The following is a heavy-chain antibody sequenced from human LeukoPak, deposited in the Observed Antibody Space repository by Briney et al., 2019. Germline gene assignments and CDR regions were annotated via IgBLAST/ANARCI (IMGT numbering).Heavy chain of an antibody. J-gene: IGHJ5*02. CDR2: INPNSGGT. CDR3: AILRYYYDSSGYPP. CDR1: GYTFTGYY. D-gene: IGHD3-22*01. Sequence: ASVKVSCKASGYTFTGYYMHWVRQAPGQGLEWMRWINPNSGGTNYAQKFQGRVTMTRDTSISTAYMELSRLRSDDTAVYYCAILRYYYDSSGYPPWGQGTLVTVSS. V-gene: IGHV1-2*02.